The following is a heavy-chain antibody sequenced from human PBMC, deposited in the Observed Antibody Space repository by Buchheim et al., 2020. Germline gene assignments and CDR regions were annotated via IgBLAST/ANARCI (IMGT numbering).Heavy chain of an antibody. D-gene: IGHD2-8*01. CDR2: ISGSGGST. J-gene: IGHJ6*02. V-gene: IGHV3-23*01. Sequence: EVQLLESGGGLVQPGGSLRLSCAASGFTFSGYAMSWLRQAPGKGLEWVSAISGSGGSTYYADSVKGRFTISRDNSKNTLYLQMNSLRAEDTAVYYCAKRMGKGYYYYYGMDVWGQGTT. CDR1: GFTFSGYA. CDR3: AKRMGKGYYYYYGMDV.